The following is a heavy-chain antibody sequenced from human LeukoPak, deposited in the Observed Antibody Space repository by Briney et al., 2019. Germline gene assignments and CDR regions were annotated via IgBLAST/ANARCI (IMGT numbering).Heavy chain of an antibody. Sequence: PGGSLRLSCAASGITFSGSGMHWVRQAPGKGLEWVTFIRYDGSNKYYTDSVKGRFTISRDNSKNTLYLQMDSLRAEDTAVYYCARDYDFWSGYYSPTRGYFGYWGQGTLVTVSS. CDR1: GITFSGSG. D-gene: IGHD3-3*01. V-gene: IGHV3-30*02. CDR3: ARDYDFWSGYYSPTRGYFGY. J-gene: IGHJ4*02. CDR2: IRYDGSNK.